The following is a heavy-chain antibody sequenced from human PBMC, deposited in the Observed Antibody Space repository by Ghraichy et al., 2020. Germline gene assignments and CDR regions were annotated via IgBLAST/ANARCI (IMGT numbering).Heavy chain of an antibody. V-gene: IGHV1-46*01. Sequence: ASVKVSCKASGYTFTSYYMHWVRQAPGQGLEWMGIINPSGGSTSYAQKFQGRVTMTSDTSTSTVYMELSSLRSEDTAVYYCARAGRIRIARLYYFDYWGQGTLVTVSS. CDR3: ARAGRIRIARLYYFDY. J-gene: IGHJ4*02. D-gene: IGHD6-13*01. CDR2: INPSGGST. CDR1: GYTFTSYY.